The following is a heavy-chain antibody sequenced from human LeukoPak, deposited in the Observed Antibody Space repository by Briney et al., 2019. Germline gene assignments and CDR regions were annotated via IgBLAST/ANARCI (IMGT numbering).Heavy chain of an antibody. Sequence: PSETLSLTCTVSGGSISSSSYYWGWIRQPPGKGLEWIGSIYYSGSTNYNPSLKSRVTISVDTSKNQFSLKLSSVTAADTAVYYCARGGGITGYYFDYWGQGTLVTVSS. CDR2: IYYSGST. CDR1: GGSISSSSYY. V-gene: IGHV4-39*07. CDR3: ARGGGITGYYFDY. D-gene: IGHD2-8*02. J-gene: IGHJ4*02.